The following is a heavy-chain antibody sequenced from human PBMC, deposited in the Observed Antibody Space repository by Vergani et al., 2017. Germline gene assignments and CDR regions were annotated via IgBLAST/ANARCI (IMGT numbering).Heavy chain of an antibody. J-gene: IGHJ3*01. Sequence: EKKLVQPGSETTKPGESLTISCQAFGYIFSNFWIGWVRQRPGRGLEWLGFIYPGNSEVKSDPTFRGHVIISVDTSVNTAYLQWRSLQASDTATYFCASEGHGSEKGGALQHCGQGTNIAVSS. V-gene: IGHV5-51*01. D-gene: IGHD3-10*01. CDR3: ASEGHGSEKGGALQH. CDR2: IYPGNSEV. CDR1: GYIFSNFW.